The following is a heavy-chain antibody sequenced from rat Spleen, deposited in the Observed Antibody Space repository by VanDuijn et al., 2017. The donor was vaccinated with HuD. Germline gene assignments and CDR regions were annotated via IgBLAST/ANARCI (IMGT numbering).Heavy chain of an antibody. D-gene: IGHD1-11*01. CDR3: ARHHEGVMDA. CDR2: ISSGGGNT. Sequence: EVQLVESGGGLVQPGRSLKLSCAVSGFTFSKYDMAWVRQAPTRGLEWVASISSGGGNTYFRDSVKGRFTFSRDNAKSTLYLQMDSLRSEDTATYYCARHHEGVMDAWGQGASVTVSS. V-gene: IGHV5-25*01. J-gene: IGHJ4*01. CDR1: GFTFSKYD.